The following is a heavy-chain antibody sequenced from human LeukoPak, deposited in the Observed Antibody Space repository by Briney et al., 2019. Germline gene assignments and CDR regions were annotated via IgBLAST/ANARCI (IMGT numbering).Heavy chain of an antibody. D-gene: IGHD6-6*01. CDR2: IYRSGST. Sequence: SETLSLTCAVSGGSISSGSYYWNWIRQPAGKGLEWIGRIYRSGSTNYNPSLKSRVTISVDTAKNQFSLKLSSVTAADTAVYYCARDWGVSARPGYMDVWGKGTTVTVSS. J-gene: IGHJ6*03. CDR3: ARDWGVSARPGYMDV. CDR1: GGSISSGSYY. V-gene: IGHV4-61*02.